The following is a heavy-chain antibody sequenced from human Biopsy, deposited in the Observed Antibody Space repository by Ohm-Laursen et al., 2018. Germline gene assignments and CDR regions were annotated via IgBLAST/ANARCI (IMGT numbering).Heavy chain of an antibody. V-gene: IGHV3-23*01. J-gene: IGHJ6*02. CDR2: IDSSAAST. D-gene: IGHD5-18*01. Sequence: SLRLSCSASGFTFRSYAMSWVRQAPGKGLDWVSSIDSSAASTFYAGSVKGRFTISRDNSRDTLYLQMSSLRAEDTAVYYCAKDRYNYTPIGGFSMDVWGQGTTVTGSS. CDR1: GFTFRSYA. CDR3: AKDRYNYTPIGGFSMDV.